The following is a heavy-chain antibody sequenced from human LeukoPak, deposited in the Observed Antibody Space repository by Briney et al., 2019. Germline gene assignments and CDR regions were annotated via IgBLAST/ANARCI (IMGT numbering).Heavy chain of an antibody. D-gene: IGHD3-3*01. CDR3: ARSKVSDFWSGYYVPVYFDY. CDR2: ISSSGSTI. V-gene: IGHV3-11*01. J-gene: IGHJ4*02. CDR1: GFTFSDYY. Sequence: GGSLRLSCAASGFTFSDYYMGWIRQAPGKGLEWVSYISSSGSTIYYADSVKGRFTISRDNAKNSLYLQMNSLRAEDTAVYYCARSKVSDFWSGYYVPVYFDYWGQGTLVTVSS.